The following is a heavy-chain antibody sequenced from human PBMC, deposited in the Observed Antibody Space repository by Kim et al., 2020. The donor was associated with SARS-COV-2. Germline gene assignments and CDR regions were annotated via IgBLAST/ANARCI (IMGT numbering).Heavy chain of an antibody. CDR3: ARDRPRSWNIVATIGGSLDP. Sequence: GGSLRLSCAASGFTFSSYGMHWVRQAPGKGLEWVAVIWYDGSNKYYADSVKGRFTISRDNSKNTLYLQMNSLRAEDTAVYYCARDRPRSWNIVATIGGSLDPWGQGTLVTVSS. D-gene: IGHD5-12*01. CDR2: IWYDGSNK. J-gene: IGHJ5*02. CDR1: GFTFSSYG. V-gene: IGHV3-33*01.